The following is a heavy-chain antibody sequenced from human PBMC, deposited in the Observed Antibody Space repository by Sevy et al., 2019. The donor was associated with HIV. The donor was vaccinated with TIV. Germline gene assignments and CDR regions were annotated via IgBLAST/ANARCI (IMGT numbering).Heavy chain of an antibody. J-gene: IGHJ6*03. D-gene: IGHD3-10*01. CDR2: ISYDGSNK. Sequence: GGSLRLSCAASGFTFSSYAMHWVRQAPGKGLEWVAVISYDGSNKYYADSVKGRFTISRDNSKNTLYQQMNSLRAEATALYYCARDRYYYGSGSYYDYYYYYMDVWGKGTTVTVSS. CDR3: ARDRYYYGSGSYYDYYYYYMDV. CDR1: GFTFSSYA. V-gene: IGHV3-30-3*01.